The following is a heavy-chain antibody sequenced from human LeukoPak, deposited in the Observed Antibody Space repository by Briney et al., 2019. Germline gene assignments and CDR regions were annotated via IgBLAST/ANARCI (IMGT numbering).Heavy chain of an antibody. CDR3: ARDPSGYSSGRPVGYYYYYYGMDV. D-gene: IGHD6-19*01. CDR1: GFTFSSYS. CDR2: ISSSSSYI. J-gene: IGHJ6*02. V-gene: IGHV3-21*01. Sequence: PGGSLRLSCAAAGFTFSSYSMYWVRQAPGKGLEWVSSISSSSSYIYYADSVKGRFTISRDNAKNSLYLQMNSLRAEDTAVYYCARDPSGYSSGRPVGYYYYYYGMDVWGQGTTVTVSS.